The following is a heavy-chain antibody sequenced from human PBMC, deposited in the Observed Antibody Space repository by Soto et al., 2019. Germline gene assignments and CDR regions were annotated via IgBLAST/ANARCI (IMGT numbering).Heavy chain of an antibody. D-gene: IGHD3-3*01. CDR3: ARVGYDFWSGYYKGDYYYGMDV. Sequence: SETLSLTCAVYGGSFSGYYWSWIRQPPGKGLEWIGEINHSGSTNYNPSLKSRVTISVDTSKNQFSLKRSYVTAADTAVYYCARVGYDFWSGYYKGDYYYGMDVWGQGTTVTVSS. V-gene: IGHV4-34*01. CDR1: GGSFSGYY. CDR2: INHSGST. J-gene: IGHJ6*02.